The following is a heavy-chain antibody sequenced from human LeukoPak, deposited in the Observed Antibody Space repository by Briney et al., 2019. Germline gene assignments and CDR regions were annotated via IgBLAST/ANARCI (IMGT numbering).Heavy chain of an antibody. V-gene: IGHV1-18*01. J-gene: IGHJ4*02. CDR1: GGTFSSYA. D-gene: IGHD6-6*01. CDR2: ISAYNGNT. Sequence: ASVKVSCKASGGTFSSYAISWVRQAPGQGLEWMGWISAYNGNTNYAQKLQGRVTMTTDTSTSTAYMELRSLRSDDTAVYYCARDNGAARTRRFDYWGQGTLVTVSS. CDR3: ARDNGAARTRRFDY.